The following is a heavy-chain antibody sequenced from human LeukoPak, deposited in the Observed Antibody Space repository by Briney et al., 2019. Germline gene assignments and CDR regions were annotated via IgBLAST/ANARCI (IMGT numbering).Heavy chain of an antibody. Sequence: ASVKVSCKASGYTLTGYYLHWVRQAPGQGLEWMGWISPNSGGPNYAQKFQGRVTMTRDTSISTAYMELSRLRSDDTAVYYCATATSGGFDYWGQGTLVTVSS. J-gene: IGHJ4*02. CDR1: GYTLTGYY. CDR2: ISPNSGGP. D-gene: IGHD3-10*01. CDR3: ATATSGGFDY. V-gene: IGHV1-2*02.